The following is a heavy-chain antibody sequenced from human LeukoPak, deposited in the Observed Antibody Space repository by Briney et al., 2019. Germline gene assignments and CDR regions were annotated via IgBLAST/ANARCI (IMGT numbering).Heavy chain of an antibody. Sequence: ASVKVSCKASGYTFTRYYMHWVRQAPGQGLEWMGRINPNSGGTNYAQKFQGRVTMPRDTSISTAYMELSRLRSDDTAVYYCARVPIPYGSGSYYKGGGGWFDPWGQGTLVTVSS. V-gene: IGHV1-2*06. CDR2: INPNSGGT. CDR1: GYTFTRYY. D-gene: IGHD3-10*01. J-gene: IGHJ5*02. CDR3: ARVPIPYGSGSYYKGGGGWFDP.